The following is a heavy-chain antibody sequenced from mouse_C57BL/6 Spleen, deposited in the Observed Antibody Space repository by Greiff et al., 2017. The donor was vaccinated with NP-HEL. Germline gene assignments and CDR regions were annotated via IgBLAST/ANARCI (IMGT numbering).Heavy chain of an antibody. CDR1: GYTFTSYD. V-gene: IGHV1-85*01. D-gene: IGHD1-1*01. CDR2: IYPRDGST. CDR3: ARSKVNYGSPFAY. Sequence: VQLQESGPELVKPGASVKLSCKASGYTFTSYDINWVKQRPGQGLEWIGWIYPRDGSTKYNEKFKGKATLTVDTSSSTAYMELHSLTSEDSAVYFCARSKVNYGSPFAYWGQGTLVTVSA. J-gene: IGHJ3*01.